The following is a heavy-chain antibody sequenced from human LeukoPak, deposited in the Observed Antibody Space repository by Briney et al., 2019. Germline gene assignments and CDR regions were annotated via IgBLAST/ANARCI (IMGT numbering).Heavy chain of an antibody. CDR1: GFTFSSYA. J-gene: IGHJ4*02. CDR3: AKRGRGYCYGYFVYYFDY. D-gene: IGHD5-18*01. Sequence: GGSLRLSCAASGFTFSSYALSWVRQAPGKGLEWVSAISGSGGSTYYADSVKGRFTISRDNSKNTLYLQMNSLRAEEPAVYYCAKRGRGYCYGYFVYYFDYWGQGTLVTVSS. CDR2: ISGSGGST. V-gene: IGHV3-23*01.